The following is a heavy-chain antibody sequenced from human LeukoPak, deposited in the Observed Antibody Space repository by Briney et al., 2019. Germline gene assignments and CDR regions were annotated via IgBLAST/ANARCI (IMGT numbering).Heavy chain of an antibody. CDR1: GGSFSGYY. J-gene: IGHJ5*02. V-gene: IGHV4-34*01. CDR3: ARGLYYYGSGSYYNVCWFDP. Sequence: SETLSLTCAVYGGSFSGYYWSWIRQSPGKGLEWIGEINHSGSTNYNPSLKSRVTISVDTSKNQFSLKLSSVTAADTAVYYCARGLYYYGSGSYYNVCWFDPWGQGTLVTVSS. CDR2: INHSGST. D-gene: IGHD3-10*01.